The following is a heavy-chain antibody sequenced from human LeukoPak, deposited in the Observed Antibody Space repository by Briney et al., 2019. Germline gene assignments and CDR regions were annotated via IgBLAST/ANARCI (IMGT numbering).Heavy chain of an antibody. J-gene: IGHJ4*02. V-gene: IGHV3-21*01. CDR2: ISSSSSYI. CDR3: AREISGEGFDY. Sequence: GGSLRLSCAASGFTFSSYNMNWVRQAPGKGLEWVSSISSSSSYIYYADSVKGRFTISRDNAKNSLYLQMNSLRVEDTAVYYCAREISGEGFDYWGQGTLVTVSS. CDR1: GFTFSSYN. D-gene: IGHD7-27*01.